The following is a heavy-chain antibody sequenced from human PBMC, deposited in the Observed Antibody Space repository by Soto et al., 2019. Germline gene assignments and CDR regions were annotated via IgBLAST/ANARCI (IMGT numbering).Heavy chain of an antibody. Sequence: GASVKVSCKASGYTFTNYGISWVRQAPGQGLEWMGWISAYNGNTNYAQKLQGRVTMTTDTSTSTAYMELRSLRSDDTAVYYCAREASIAARRVYYYYMDVWGKGTTVTVSS. CDR1: GYTFTNYG. J-gene: IGHJ6*03. CDR2: ISAYNGNT. CDR3: AREASIAARRVYYYYMDV. D-gene: IGHD6-6*01. V-gene: IGHV1-18*01.